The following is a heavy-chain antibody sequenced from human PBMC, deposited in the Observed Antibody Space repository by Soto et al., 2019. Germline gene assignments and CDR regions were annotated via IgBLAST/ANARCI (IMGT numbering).Heavy chain of an antibody. J-gene: IGHJ6*02. V-gene: IGHV3-23*01. D-gene: IGHD1-1*01. CDR3: AKDVTPTGLYYYFGMDV. CDR1: GFTSSSYA. Sequence: EVQLLESGGGLVQPGGSLRLSCAASGFTSSSYAMIWVRQAPGKGLEWDSDTSGSGGSTDYSDSVKGRFTISRDNSKNALYLQLNSLRAEDTAVYYCAKDVTPTGLYYYFGMDVWGQGTTVTVSS. CDR2: TSGSGGST.